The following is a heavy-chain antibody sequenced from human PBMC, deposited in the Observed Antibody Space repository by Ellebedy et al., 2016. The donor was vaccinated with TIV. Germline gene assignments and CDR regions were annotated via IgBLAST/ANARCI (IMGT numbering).Heavy chain of an antibody. V-gene: IGHV3-23*01. CDR3: ARDPGGRYFDL. CDR1: GFTFSSYA. CDR2: IGDNGALT. Sequence: LSLTCAASGFTFSSYAMAWVRQAPGKGLQWVSTIGDNGALTYYAASVEGRFTISRDNSKNTLYLQMNSLRADDTAEYYCARDPGGRYFDLWGRGTLVTVSS. D-gene: IGHD3-10*01. J-gene: IGHJ2*01.